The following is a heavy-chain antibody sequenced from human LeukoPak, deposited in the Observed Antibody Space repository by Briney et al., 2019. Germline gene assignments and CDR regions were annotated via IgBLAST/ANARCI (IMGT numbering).Heavy chain of an antibody. CDR3: ARVSPQYYDFWSGYLCDY. J-gene: IGHJ4*02. CDR2: VGHSGTT. Sequence: SETLSLTCAVYGGSLNDYLWSWIRQPPGQGLEWIGEVGHSGTTNYNPSLKSRVTISVDTSKNQFSLKLTSVTAADTAVYYCARVSPQYYDFWSGYLCDYWGQGTLVTVSS. V-gene: IGHV4-34*01. D-gene: IGHD3-3*01. CDR1: GGSLNDYL.